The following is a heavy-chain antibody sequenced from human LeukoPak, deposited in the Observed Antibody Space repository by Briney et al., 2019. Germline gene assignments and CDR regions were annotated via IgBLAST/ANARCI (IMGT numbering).Heavy chain of an antibody. CDR1: GGSFSGYY. D-gene: IGHD6-13*01. CDR3: ARVTASIAAGGFDY. Sequence: SETLSLTCAVYGGSFSGYYWSWIRQPPGKGLEWIGEINHSGSTNYNPSLKSRVTISVDTSKNQLSLKLSPVTAADTAVYYCARVTASIAAGGFDYWGQGTLVTVSS. V-gene: IGHV4-34*01. CDR2: INHSGST. J-gene: IGHJ4*02.